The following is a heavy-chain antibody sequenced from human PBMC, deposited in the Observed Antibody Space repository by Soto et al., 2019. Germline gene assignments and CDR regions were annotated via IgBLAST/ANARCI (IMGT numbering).Heavy chain of an antibody. J-gene: IGHJ6*02. D-gene: IGHD3-22*01. CDR3: ESLSDSSGYYYRYYYGLDV. CDR1: GGSFSGYY. CDR2: INHSGST. Sequence: SETLSLTCAVYGGSFSGYYWSWVRQPPGKGLEWIGEINHSGSTNYNPSLKSRVTISVDTSKNQFSLKLSSVTAADTAVYYCESLSDSSGYYYRYYYGLDVWGQGTTVTVSS. V-gene: IGHV4-34*01.